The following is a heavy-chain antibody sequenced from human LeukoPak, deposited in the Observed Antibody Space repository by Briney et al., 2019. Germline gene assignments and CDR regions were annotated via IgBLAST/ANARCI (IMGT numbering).Heavy chain of an antibody. J-gene: IGHJ6*03. D-gene: IGHD3-9*01. CDR2: ISACNGNT. Sequence: ASVKVSCKASGYTFTSYGISWVRQAPGQGLEWMGWISACNGNTNYAQKLQGRVTMTTDTSTSTAYMELRSLRSDDTAVYYCARVGVDILTGYYTANYYYYYIDVWGKGTTVTVSS. CDR3: ARVGVDILTGYYTANYYYYYIDV. CDR1: GYTFTSYG. V-gene: IGHV1-18*01.